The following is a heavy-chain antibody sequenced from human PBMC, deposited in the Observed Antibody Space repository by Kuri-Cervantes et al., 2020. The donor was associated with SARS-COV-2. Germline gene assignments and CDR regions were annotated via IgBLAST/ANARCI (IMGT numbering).Heavy chain of an antibody. Sequence: GESLKISCAASGFTFSSYSMNWVRQAPGKGLEWVSSISSSSSYIYYADSVKGRFTIFRDNAKNSLYLQMNSLRAEDTAVYYCASLGFDDNLYYYYYMDVWGKGTTVTVSS. CDR1: GFTFSSYS. V-gene: IGHV3-21*01. J-gene: IGHJ6*03. CDR2: ISSSSSYI. CDR3: ASLGFDDNLYYYYYMDV. D-gene: IGHD5-12*01.